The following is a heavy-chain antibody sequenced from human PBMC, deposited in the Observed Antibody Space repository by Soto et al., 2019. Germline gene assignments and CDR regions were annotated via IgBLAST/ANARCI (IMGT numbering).Heavy chain of an antibody. Sequence: LRLSCAAPGFTFSSYAMGWVRQAPGKGLEWVSAISGSGGSTYYADSVKGRFTISRDNSKNTLYLQMNSLRAEDTAVYYCAKDRHYGDYVPDYWGQGTLVTVSS. V-gene: IGHV3-23*01. D-gene: IGHD4-17*01. CDR1: GFTFSSYA. CDR3: AKDRHYGDYVPDY. J-gene: IGHJ4*02. CDR2: ISGSGGST.